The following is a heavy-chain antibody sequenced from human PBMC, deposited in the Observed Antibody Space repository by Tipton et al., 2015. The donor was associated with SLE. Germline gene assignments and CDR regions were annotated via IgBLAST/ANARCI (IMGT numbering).Heavy chain of an antibody. J-gene: IGHJ2*01. CDR1: GFTFSSYA. CDR2: MSSDGTLI. CDR3: AKDLTSGWSFCYFDL. D-gene: IGHD6-19*01. V-gene: IGHV3-30*04. Sequence: SLRLSCAASGFTFSSYAMHWVRQAPGKGLDWVSVMSSDGTLIYYSDSVKGRFTISRDNSKNTLYLQMNSLRADDTAVYYCAKDLTSGWSFCYFDLWGRGTLVTVSS.